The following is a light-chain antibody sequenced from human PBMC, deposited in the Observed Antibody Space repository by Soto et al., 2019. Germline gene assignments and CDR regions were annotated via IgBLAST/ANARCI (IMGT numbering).Light chain of an antibody. J-gene: IGKJ5*01. CDR1: QSVNSN. Sequence: EIVMTQSPATLSVSPGERATLSCRASQSVNSNLAWYQQKPCQAPRLLIYDASTRATGVPARFSGSGSGTDFTLTFSRLEPEDFAVYYCQQYGSSPHFGQGTRLEIK. CDR3: QQYGSSPH. V-gene: IGKV3-15*01. CDR2: DAS.